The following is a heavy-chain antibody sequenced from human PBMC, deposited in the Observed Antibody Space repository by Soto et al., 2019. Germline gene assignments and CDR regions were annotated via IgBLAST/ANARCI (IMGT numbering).Heavy chain of an antibody. CDR1: GFTFSSYA. V-gene: IGHV3-64D*08. D-gene: IGHD6-6*01. J-gene: IGHJ3*02. Sequence: GGSLRLSCSASGFTFSSYAMHWVRQAPGKGLEYVSAISSNGGSTYYADSVKGRFTISRDNSKNTLYLQMSSLRAEDTAVYYCVKDCRSSPGIAARTDAFDIWGQGTMVTVSS. CDR2: ISSNGGST. CDR3: VKDCRSSPGIAARTDAFDI.